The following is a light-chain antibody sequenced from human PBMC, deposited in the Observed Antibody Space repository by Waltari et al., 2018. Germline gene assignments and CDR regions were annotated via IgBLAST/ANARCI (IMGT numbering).Light chain of an antibody. J-gene: IGKJ2*02. Sequence: EIVMTQSPATLYVSPGERATLSCRASQTVNANLAWYQRTPGQGPRLLSYDASKRATGIPARFSCSGSGTDFTLTISSLQAEDFGIYYCHHYNTWPPGTFGQGTKLDNK. CDR1: QTVNAN. CDR3: HHYNTWPPGT. V-gene: IGKV3-15*01. CDR2: DAS.